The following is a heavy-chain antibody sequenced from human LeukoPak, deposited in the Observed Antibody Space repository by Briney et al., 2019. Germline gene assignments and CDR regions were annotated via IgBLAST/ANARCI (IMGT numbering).Heavy chain of an antibody. CDR2: ISSSSSYI. D-gene: IGHD1-7*01. CDR3: ARSSPELELLGSFDP. Sequence: GGSLRLSCAASGFTFSSYSMNWVRQAPGKGLEWVSSISSSSSYIYYADSAKGRFTISRDNAKNSLYLQMNSLRAEDTAVYYCARSSPELELLGSFDPWGQGTLVTVSS. J-gene: IGHJ5*02. CDR1: GFTFSSYS. V-gene: IGHV3-21*01.